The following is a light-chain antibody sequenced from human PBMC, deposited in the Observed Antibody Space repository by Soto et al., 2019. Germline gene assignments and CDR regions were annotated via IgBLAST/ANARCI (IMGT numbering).Light chain of an antibody. CDR1: SSDVGGYNY. CDR3: SSYAGSNNFGV. J-gene: IGLJ1*01. CDR2: EVS. V-gene: IGLV2-8*01. Sequence: QSALTQPPSASGSPGQSVTISCTGTSSDVGGYNYVSWYQQHPGKAPKLMIYEVSKRPSGVPDRFSGSKSGNPASLTVSGLQAEDEADYYCSSYAGSNNFGVFGTGTKVTVL.